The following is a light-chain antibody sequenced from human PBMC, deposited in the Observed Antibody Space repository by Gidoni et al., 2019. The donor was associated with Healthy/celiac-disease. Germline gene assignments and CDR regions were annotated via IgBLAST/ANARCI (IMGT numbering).Light chain of an antibody. J-gene: IGKJ4*01. CDR2: LGS. CDR3: MQALQTLLT. CDR1: QSLLHSNGYNY. Sequence: IVMAQSPLSLPVTPGKPASIYCRSSQSLLHSNGYNYLDWYLQKPGQSQQLLIYLGSNRASGVPDRFSGSGSGTDFTLNISRVEAEDVGVYYCMQALQTLLTFGGGTKVEIK. V-gene: IGKV2-28*01.